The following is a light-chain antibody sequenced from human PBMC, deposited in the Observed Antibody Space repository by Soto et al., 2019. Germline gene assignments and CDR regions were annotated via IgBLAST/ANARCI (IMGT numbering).Light chain of an antibody. J-gene: IGKJ1*01. CDR1: QSVSTY. CDR2: DAS. V-gene: IGKV3-11*01. CDR3: QQGNTWPWT. Sequence: EIVLTQSPATLSLSPWERATLSCRASQSVSTYLAWYQQKPGQAPRLLIYDASNRATGIPARFSGSGSGTDFTLTISSLEPEDFAFYYCQQGNTWPWTFGQGTKVDIK.